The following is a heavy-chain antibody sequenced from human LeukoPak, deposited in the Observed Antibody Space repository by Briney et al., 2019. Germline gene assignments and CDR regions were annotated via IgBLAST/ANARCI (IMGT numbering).Heavy chain of an antibody. CDR3: AKRGIYQNWFDP. D-gene: IGHD2-2*01. J-gene: IGHJ5*02. CDR2: IEQDGSEK. CDR1: GFTFCSYW. V-gene: IGHV3-7*01. Sequence: QTGGSLRLSCAASGFTFCSYWMSWVRQAPGKGLEWVANIEQDGSEKYYVDSVKGRFTISRDNAKNSLYLQMNSLRAEDTAVYYCAKRGIYQNWFDPWGQGTLVTVSS.